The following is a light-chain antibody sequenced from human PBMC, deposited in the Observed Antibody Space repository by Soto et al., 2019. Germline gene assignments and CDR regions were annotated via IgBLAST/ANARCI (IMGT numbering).Light chain of an antibody. V-gene: IGKV1-5*03. CDR2: KAS. CDR3: QQYNTYSQT. CDR1: QSISSW. Sequence: DIQMTQAPATLSAFLGDRVTITCRASQSISSWLAWYQQKPGRAPKLLIYKASRLESGVPSRFRGSGSGTEFTLTLSSLQPDDFETYYCQQYNTYSQTFGQGTKVDIK. J-gene: IGKJ1*01.